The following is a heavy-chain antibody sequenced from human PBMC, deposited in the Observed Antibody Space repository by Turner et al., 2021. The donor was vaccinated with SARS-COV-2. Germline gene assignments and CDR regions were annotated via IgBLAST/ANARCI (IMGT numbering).Heavy chain of an antibody. D-gene: IGHD1-26*01. J-gene: IGHJ4*02. CDR2: IHYIVTT. CDR1: GGSVSSSDHY. CDR3: ARRGRASRFSFDY. V-gene: IGHV4-39*01. Sequence: QLQLQESGPGLVKPSGTLSLTCTVSGGSVSSSDHYWDWIRQPPGKGLDWIGSIHYIVTTYYNPSLKSRVTISVDTSKNQFSLNLTSVTAADTAVYFCARRGRASRFSFDYWGQGRLLTVSS.